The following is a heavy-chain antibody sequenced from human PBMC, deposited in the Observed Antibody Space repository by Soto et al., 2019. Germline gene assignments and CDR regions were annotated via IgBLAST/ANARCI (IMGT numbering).Heavy chain of an antibody. CDR3: ARATEYYDFWSGYSPAYYGMDV. Sequence: PSETLSLTCTVPGGSISSYYWSWIRQPPGKGLEWIGYIYYSGSTNYNPSLKSRVTISVDTSKNQFSLKLSSVTAADTAVYYCARATEYYDFWSGYSPAYYGMDVWGQGTTVT. J-gene: IGHJ6*02. V-gene: IGHV4-59*01. D-gene: IGHD3-3*01. CDR1: GGSISSYY. CDR2: IYYSGST.